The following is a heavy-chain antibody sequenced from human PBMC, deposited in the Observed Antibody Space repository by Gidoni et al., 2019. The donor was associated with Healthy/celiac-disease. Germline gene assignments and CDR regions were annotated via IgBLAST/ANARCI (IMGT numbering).Heavy chain of an antibody. CDR3: ARVSHYYGSGYAFDI. CDR1: GFNFSSYE. D-gene: IGHD3-10*01. Sequence: EVQLVESGGGLVQPGGSLRLSCAASGFNFSSYEMNWVRQAPGKGLEWVSYISSSGITIYYADSVKGRFTISRDNAKNSLYLQMNSLRAEDTAVYYCARVSHYYGSGYAFDIWGQGTMVTVSS. V-gene: IGHV3-48*03. CDR2: ISSSGITI. J-gene: IGHJ3*02.